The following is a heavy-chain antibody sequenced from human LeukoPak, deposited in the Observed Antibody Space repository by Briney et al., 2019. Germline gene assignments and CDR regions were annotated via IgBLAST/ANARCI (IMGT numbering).Heavy chain of an antibody. V-gene: IGHV4-59*01. CDR2: IYYSGST. CDR3: ARDLSEDYGSGSSIHGMDV. Sequence: SETLSLTCTVSGGSISSYYWSWIRQPPGEGLEWIGYIYYSGSTNYNPSLKSRVTISVDTSKNQFSLKLSSVTAADTAVYYCARDLSEDYGSGSSIHGMDVWGRGTTVTVSS. D-gene: IGHD3-10*01. CDR1: GGSISSYY. J-gene: IGHJ6*02.